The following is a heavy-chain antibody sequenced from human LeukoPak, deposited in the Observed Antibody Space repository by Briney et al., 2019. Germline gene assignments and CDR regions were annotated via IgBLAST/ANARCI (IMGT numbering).Heavy chain of an antibody. D-gene: IGHD6-13*01. CDR2: INPNSGGT. CDR3: ARDNRAVIAAAADAFDI. V-gene: IGHV1-2*06. J-gene: IGHJ3*02. Sequence: ASVKVSCKASGYTFTGYYMHWVRQAPGQGLEWMGRINPNSGGTNYAQKFQGRVTMTRDTSISTAYMELSRLRSADTAVYYCARDNRAVIAAAADAFDIWGQGTMVTVSS. CDR1: GYTFTGYY.